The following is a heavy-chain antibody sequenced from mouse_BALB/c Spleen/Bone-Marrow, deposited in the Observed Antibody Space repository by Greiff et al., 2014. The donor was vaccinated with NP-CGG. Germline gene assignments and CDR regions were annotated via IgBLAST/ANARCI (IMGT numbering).Heavy chain of an antibody. J-gene: IGHJ3*01. V-gene: IGHV1S81*02. Sequence: QVQLQQSGAELVKPGASVKLSCKASGYTFTSYWMHWMKQRPGQGLEWIGEINPRNGRTNYNEKFKNKATLTVDKSSSTAYMQRSSLTSEDSAVYSWAGGNPLAYWGQGTLGTVSA. CDR2: INPRNGRT. CDR3: AGGNPLAY. D-gene: IGHD2-1*01. CDR1: GYTFTSYW.